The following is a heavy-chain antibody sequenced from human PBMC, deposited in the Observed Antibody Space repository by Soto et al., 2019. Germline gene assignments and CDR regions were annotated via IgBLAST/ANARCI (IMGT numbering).Heavy chain of an antibody. CDR1: GLTFSRVD. J-gene: IGHJ4*02. CDR2: SGGSDFTT. V-gene: IGHV3-23*01. Sequence: ESGGALVQPGGSLTLSCVVSGLTFSRVDLSWVRQPPGKGLEWVSASGGSDFTTHYVDSVKGRFTMSRDYSKNTLYLQMDSLSAEDTALYYCVTHSWNYWGQRTLVTVSS. CDR3: VTHSWNY. D-gene: IGHD1-1*01.